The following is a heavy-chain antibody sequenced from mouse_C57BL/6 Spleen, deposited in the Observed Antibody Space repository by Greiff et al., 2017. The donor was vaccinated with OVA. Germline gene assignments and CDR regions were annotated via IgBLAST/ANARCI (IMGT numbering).Heavy chain of an antibody. V-gene: IGHV1-61*01. CDR3: ARTAYCYPDY. CDR2: IYPSDSET. D-gene: IGHD2-12*01. CDR1: GYTFTSYW. J-gene: IGHJ2*01. Sequence: QVQLQQPGAELVRPGSSVKLSCKASGYTFTSYWMDWVKQRPGQGLEWIGNIYPSDSETHYNQKFKDKATLTVDKSSSTAYMQLSSLTSEDSAVYYCARTAYCYPDYWGQGTTLTVSS.